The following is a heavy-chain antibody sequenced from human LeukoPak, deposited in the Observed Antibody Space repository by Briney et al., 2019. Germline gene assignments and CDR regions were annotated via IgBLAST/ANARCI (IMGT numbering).Heavy chain of an antibody. CDR3: AKNLAVAGPFDY. CDR2: ISSSGSTM. V-gene: IGHV3-48*01. CDR1: GFIFSSYS. Sequence: GGSLRLSCAASGFIFSSYSMNWVRQAPGKELECVSYISSSGSTMYYAESVKGRFTISRDNSKNTLYLQMNSLRAEDTAVYYCAKNLAVAGPFDYWGQGTLVTVSS. D-gene: IGHD6-19*01. J-gene: IGHJ4*02.